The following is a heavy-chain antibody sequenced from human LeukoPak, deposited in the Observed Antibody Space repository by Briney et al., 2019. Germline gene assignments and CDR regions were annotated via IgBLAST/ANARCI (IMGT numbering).Heavy chain of an antibody. CDR3: ARAAGWLRTGGYYFDY. V-gene: IGHV3-30-3*01. J-gene: IGHJ4*02. Sequence: GRSLRLSCAASGFTFSSYATHWVRQAPGKGLEWVAVISYDGSNKYYADSVKGRFTISRDNSKNTLYLQMNSLRAEDTAVYYCARAAGWLRTGGYYFDYWGQGTLVTVSS. CDR1: GFTFSSYA. CDR2: ISYDGSNK. D-gene: IGHD1-14*01.